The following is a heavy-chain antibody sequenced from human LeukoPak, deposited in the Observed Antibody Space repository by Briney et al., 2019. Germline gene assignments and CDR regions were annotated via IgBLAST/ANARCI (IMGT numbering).Heavy chain of an antibody. CDR3: ASIVVVAATQDAFDY. J-gene: IGHJ4*02. D-gene: IGHD2-15*01. Sequence: GASAKVSCKASGYTFTSYYMHWVRQAPGQGLEWMGIINPSGGSTSYAQKFQGRVTMTRDTSTSTVYMELSSLRSEDTAVYYCASIVVVAATQDAFDYWGQGTLVTVSS. CDR1: GYTFTSYY. CDR2: INPSGGST. V-gene: IGHV1-46*01.